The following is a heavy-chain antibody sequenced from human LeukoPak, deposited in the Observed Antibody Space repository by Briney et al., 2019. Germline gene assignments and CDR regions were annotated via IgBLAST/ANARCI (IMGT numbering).Heavy chain of an antibody. CDR1: GFTFSSYG. D-gene: IGHD6-13*01. CDR2: ISYDGSNK. CDR3: AKDRVIAAAGAHIHYFDY. J-gene: IGHJ4*02. V-gene: IGHV3-30*18. Sequence: PGGSLRLSCAASGFTFSSYGMHWVRQAPGKGLEWVAVISYDGSNKYYADSVKGRFTISRDNSKNTLHLQMNSLRAEDTAMYYCAKDRVIAAAGAHIHYFDYWGQGTLVTVSS.